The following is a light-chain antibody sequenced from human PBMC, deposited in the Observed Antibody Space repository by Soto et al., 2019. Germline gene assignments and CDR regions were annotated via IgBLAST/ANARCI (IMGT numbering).Light chain of an antibody. CDR2: DAS. CDR1: QSVSSY. V-gene: IGKV3-11*01. J-gene: IGKJ2*01. CDR3: HQGSKWPYT. Sequence: EIVLTQSPATLSLSPGERATLSCRASQSVSSYLAWYQQKPGQAPTLLIYDASNRATGIAARFRGSGSGKAFTLTSSGPKREYVQVYYCHQGSKWPYTFGQGTKLQVK.